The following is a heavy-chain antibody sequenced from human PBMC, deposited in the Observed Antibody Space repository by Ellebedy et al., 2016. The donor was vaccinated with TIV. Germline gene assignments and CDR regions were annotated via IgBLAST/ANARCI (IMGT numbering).Heavy chain of an antibody. CDR1: GGSISIYY. D-gene: IGHD3-10*01. CDR2: IYSSGST. Sequence: PSETLSLTCSVSGGSISIYYWSWIRQPPGKGLEWIGPIYSSGSTNYNPSLKSRVTISIDTSKNQFSLKLRSVTAADTAVYYCARASMVRGVPNWFDPWGQGTLVTVSS. CDR3: ARASMVRGVPNWFDP. V-gene: IGHV4-59*01. J-gene: IGHJ5*02.